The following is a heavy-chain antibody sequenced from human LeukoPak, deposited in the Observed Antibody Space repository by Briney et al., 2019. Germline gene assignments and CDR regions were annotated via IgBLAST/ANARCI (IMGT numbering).Heavy chain of an antibody. CDR1: RFTFSSYG. J-gene: IGHJ1*01. Sequence: GRSLRLSCAASRFTFSSYGMDWVRQAPGKGLEWVAVIWYDGSNKYYADSVKGRFTISRDNSKNTLYLQMNSLRAEDTAVYYCARDLLTGAAGPLWGQRTLVTVSS. D-gene: IGHD6-13*01. CDR2: IWYDGSNK. CDR3: ARDLLTGAAGPL. V-gene: IGHV3-33*01.